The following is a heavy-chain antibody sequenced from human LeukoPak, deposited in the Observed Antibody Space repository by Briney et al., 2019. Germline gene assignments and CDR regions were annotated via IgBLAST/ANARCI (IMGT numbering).Heavy chain of an antibody. J-gene: IGHJ4*02. Sequence: SETLSLTCDVYSGSFSGNYWSWIRQPSGKGLEWIGEINHSGSTNYNPFLKSRVTLSVDTSKNQVSLKLTSVSAADMAVYYCALRNGHSSSSGDYWGQGTLVTVSS. D-gene: IGHD6-6*01. CDR3: ALRNGHSSSSGDY. V-gene: IGHV4-34*01. CDR2: INHSGST. CDR1: SGSFSGNY.